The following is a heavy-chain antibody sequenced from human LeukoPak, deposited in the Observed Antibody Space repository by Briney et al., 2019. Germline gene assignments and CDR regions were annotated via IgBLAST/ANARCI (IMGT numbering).Heavy chain of an antibody. Sequence: PSETLSLTCGVSGGSIVSNWWSWVRQPPGKGLEWIGEIHPSGSTNYNPSLKARVTISVDKPKNQFSLKLSSVIAADTAVYYCARNGDYCIDVWGKGTTVTVS. CDR3: ARNGDYCIDV. J-gene: IGHJ6*03. V-gene: IGHV4-4*02. D-gene: IGHD2-8*01. CDR2: IHPSGST. CDR1: GGSIVSNW.